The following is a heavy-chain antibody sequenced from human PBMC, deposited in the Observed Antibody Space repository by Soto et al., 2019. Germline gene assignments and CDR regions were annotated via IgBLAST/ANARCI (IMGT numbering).Heavy chain of an antibody. CDR2: IYYSGST. CDR1: GGSISSGGYY. Sequence: QVQLQESGPGLVKPSQTLSLTCTVSGGSISSGGYYWSWIRQHPGKGLEWIGYIYYSGSTYYNPSLKSRVNISVDTSKDQCSLKLSSVTAADTAVYYCARMGATRLPPFDYWGQGTLVTVSS. V-gene: IGHV4-31*03. CDR3: ARMGATRLPPFDY. J-gene: IGHJ4*02. D-gene: IGHD3-16*01.